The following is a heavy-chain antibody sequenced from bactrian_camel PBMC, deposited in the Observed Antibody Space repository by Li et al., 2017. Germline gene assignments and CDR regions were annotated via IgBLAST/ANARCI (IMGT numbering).Heavy chain of an antibody. CDR2: IEHDGATT. CDR1: ETTYRSSC. V-gene: IGHV3S1*01. D-gene: IGHD1*01. J-gene: IGHJ4*01. Sequence: HVQLVESGGGSVQAGGSLRLSCTIIETTYRSSCMGWFRRAPGEEREGVASIEHDGATTYADSVKGRFTISKDNAKNTLYLQMNLLKPDDTAMYFCAADFGVCRFDTRYNYRGQGTQVTVS. CDR3: AADFGVCRFDTRYNY.